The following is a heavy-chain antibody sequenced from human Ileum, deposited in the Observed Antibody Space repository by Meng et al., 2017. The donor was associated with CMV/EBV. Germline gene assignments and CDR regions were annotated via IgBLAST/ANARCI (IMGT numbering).Heavy chain of an antibody. V-gene: IGHV1-69*05. CDR2: ITPVFGAP. CDR1: GGAFSTFA. Sequence: TVSCKASGGAFSTFAVGWVRQAPGQGLEWIGGITPVFGAPKYADNFQGRVSITTDESRTTTFLELTSLESDDTAVYYCARGNWFDPWGQGTLVTVSS. CDR3: ARGNWFDP. J-gene: IGHJ5*02.